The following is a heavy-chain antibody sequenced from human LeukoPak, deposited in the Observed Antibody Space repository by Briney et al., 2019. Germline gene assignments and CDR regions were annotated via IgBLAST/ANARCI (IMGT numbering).Heavy chain of an antibody. CDR2: FYYSGST. CDR3: ARPRYCSSSSCHTFDY. J-gene: IGHJ4*02. D-gene: IGHD2-2*02. Sequence: SETLSFTCNVSGGSTSSSSYYWGWIRQPPGKGLEWIGSFYYSGSTDYNPSLKTRVTISVDTSRNQFSLKLSSVTAADTAVYYCARPRYCSSSSCHTFDYWGQGTLVTVSS. CDR1: GGSTSSSSYY. V-gene: IGHV4-39*01.